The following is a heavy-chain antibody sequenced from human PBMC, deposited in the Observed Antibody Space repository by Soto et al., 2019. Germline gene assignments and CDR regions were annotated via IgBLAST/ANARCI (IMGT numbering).Heavy chain of an antibody. V-gene: IGHV3-48*04. CDR3: TSSTSPDAY. CDR1: GFDFNRYS. Sequence: EVQLVESGGGLVQPGGSLRLSCVASGFDFNRYSMNWVRQAPGKGLEWISYINSGSTSVFYADSVRGRFTISRDNAKNSRYLQSNSLGAEDTAVYYCTSSTSPDAYWGQGTLVTVSS. D-gene: IGHD2-2*01. J-gene: IGHJ4*02. CDR2: INSGSTSV.